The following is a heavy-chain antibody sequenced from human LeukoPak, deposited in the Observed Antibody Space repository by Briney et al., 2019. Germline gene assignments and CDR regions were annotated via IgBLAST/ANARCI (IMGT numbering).Heavy chain of an antibody. CDR1: GYTFTSYA. Sequence: ASVKVSCKASGYTFTSYAMNWVRQAPGQGLEWMGWISGYKGSTNYAPKFRARVTMTTDTFTGTAYMDLRSLRPDDTAVYYCARDQKDYGDYEWDYWGQGTLVTVST. CDR2: ISGYKGST. J-gene: IGHJ4*02. D-gene: IGHD4-17*01. V-gene: IGHV1-18*01. CDR3: ARDQKDYGDYEWDY.